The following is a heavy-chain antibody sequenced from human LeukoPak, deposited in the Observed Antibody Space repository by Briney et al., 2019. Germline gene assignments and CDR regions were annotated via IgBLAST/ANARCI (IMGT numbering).Heavy chain of an antibody. J-gene: IGHJ3*01. CDR2: ISGNDGRT. CDR1: GFIFSNYF. Sequence: GGSLRLSCAASGFIFSNYFFVWVRQAPGKGLELISGISGNDGRTYFADSVKGRFTISRDNSKNTVYLQMNSLRAEDTAVYYCGRDPNGDYLGAFDFWGQGTMVRVSS. V-gene: IGHV3-23*01. D-gene: IGHD4-17*01. CDR3: GRDPNGDYLGAFDF.